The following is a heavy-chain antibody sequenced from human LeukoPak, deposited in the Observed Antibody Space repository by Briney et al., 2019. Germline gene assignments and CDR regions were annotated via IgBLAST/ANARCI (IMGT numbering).Heavy chain of an antibody. J-gene: IGHJ4*02. CDR3: AKVEGYSSDWSNY. Sequence: GGSLRLSCAASGFTFSSYAMSWVRQAPGKGLEWVSGISGSGGSTYYADSVKGRFTISRDISKNTVYLQMNSLRADDTAVYYCAKVEGYSSDWSNYWGQGTLVTVSS. CDR2: ISGSGGST. CDR1: GFTFSSYA. D-gene: IGHD6-19*01. V-gene: IGHV3-23*01.